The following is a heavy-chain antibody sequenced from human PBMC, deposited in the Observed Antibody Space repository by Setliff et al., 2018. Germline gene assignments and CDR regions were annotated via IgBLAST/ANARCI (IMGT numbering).Heavy chain of an antibody. J-gene: IGHJ4*02. CDR1: GYTFTRYA. CDR2: ISAYNGNT. D-gene: IGHD6-19*01. Sequence: ASVKVSCKASGYTFTRYAIGWVRQAPGQGPEWMGWISAYNGNTNYALKLQDRVIMTADTSTNTVYLDLRSLRSDDSAMYYCTRGQRAWSYWGQGTLVTVSS. CDR3: TRGQRAWSY. V-gene: IGHV1-18*01.